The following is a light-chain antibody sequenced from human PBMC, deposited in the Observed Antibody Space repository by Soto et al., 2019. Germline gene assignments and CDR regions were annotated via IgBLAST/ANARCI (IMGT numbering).Light chain of an antibody. J-gene: IGKJ5*01. CDR3: QQRSNWPIT. V-gene: IGKV3-11*01. Sequence: EIVLTQSPATLSLSPGERATLSCRASQSVSSYLAWYQQKPGQAPRLLIYGASSRATGIPDRFSGSGSGTDFTLTISSLEPEDSAVYYCQQRSNWPITFGQGTRLEI. CDR2: GAS. CDR1: QSVSSY.